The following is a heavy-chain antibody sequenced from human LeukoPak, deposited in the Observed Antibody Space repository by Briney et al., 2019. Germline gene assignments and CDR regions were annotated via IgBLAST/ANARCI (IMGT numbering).Heavy chain of an antibody. CDR2: MNPNSGNT. CDR3: ARSYSSGWYDYYYYYMDV. V-gene: IGHV1-8*01. D-gene: IGHD6-19*01. Sequence: GASVKVSCKASGYTFTSYDINWVRQAPGQGLEWLGWMNPNSGNTGYAQKFQGRVTMTRNTSISTAYMELSSLRSEDTAVYYCARSYSSGWYDYYYYYMDVWGKGTTVTVSS. J-gene: IGHJ6*03. CDR1: GYTFTSYD.